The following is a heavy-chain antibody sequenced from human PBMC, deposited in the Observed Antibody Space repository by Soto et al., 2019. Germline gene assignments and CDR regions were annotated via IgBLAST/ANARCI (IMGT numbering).Heavy chain of an antibody. V-gene: IGHV3-64*01. CDR3: ARKAWDYDYTWGSKITYYFDY. CDR1: GFTFSSYA. J-gene: IGHJ4*02. D-gene: IGHD3-16*01. Sequence: GGSLRLSCAASGFTFSSYAMHWVRQAPGKGLEYVSAISSNGGSTYYANSVKGRFTISRDNSKNTLYLQMGSLRAEDMAVYYCARKAWDYDYTWGSKITYYFDYWGQGTLVTVSS. CDR2: ISSNGGST.